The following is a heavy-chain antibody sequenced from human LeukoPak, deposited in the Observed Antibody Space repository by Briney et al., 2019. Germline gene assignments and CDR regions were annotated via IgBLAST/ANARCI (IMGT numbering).Heavy chain of an antibody. Sequence: ASVKVSCKASGYIVTGYYVHWVRQAPGQGLEWMGWINPNSGDTNYAQKFQGRVTMTRDTSISTAYMELSRLRSDDTAVYYRTTYYYDSSGPDWGQGTLVTVSS. CDR2: INPNSGDT. V-gene: IGHV1-2*02. D-gene: IGHD3-22*01. J-gene: IGHJ4*02. CDR3: TTYYYDSSGPD. CDR1: GYIVTGYY.